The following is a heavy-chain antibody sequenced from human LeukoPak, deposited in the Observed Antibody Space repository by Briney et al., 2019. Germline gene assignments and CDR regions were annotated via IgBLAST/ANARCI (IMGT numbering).Heavy chain of an antibody. CDR1: EFTFSSYS. V-gene: IGHV3-21*06. CDR2: ISSTSSYI. D-gene: IGHD6-19*01. CDR3: ARDRSSDWHFDY. Sequence: PGGSLRLSCAASEFTFSSYSMNWVRQTPGKGLEWVSSISSTSSYIYYADSAKGRFTISRDNAKNSLYLQMRSLGAEDTAVYYCARDRSSDWHFDYWGQGTLVTVSS. J-gene: IGHJ4*02.